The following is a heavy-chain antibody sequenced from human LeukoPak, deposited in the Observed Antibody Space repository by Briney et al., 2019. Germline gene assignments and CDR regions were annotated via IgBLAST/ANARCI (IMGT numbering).Heavy chain of an antibody. J-gene: IGHJ4*02. Sequence: PGGSLRLSCAASGFTFSSYSMHWVRQAPGKGLVWVSRINSDGSSTSYADSVKGRFTISRDNAKDTLYLQMNSLRAEDTAVYYCARSHYDFWSGYFDYFDYWGQGTLVTVSS. CDR1: GFTFSSYS. D-gene: IGHD3-3*01. CDR3: ARSHYDFWSGYFDYFDY. V-gene: IGHV3-74*01. CDR2: INSDGSST.